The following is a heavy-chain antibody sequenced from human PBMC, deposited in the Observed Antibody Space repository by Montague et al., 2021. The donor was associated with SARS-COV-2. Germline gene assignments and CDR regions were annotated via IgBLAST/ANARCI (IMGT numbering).Heavy chain of an antibody. CDR2: LYHSGGD. J-gene: IGHJ4*02. D-gene: IGHD1-1*01. V-gene: IGHV4-38-2*02. Sequence: SETLSLTCSVSGYSISSGYCWCWIRPPPGKGVEWVGSLYHSGGDFYDPPFQSRVTASVDMNKNLFSLKMNSATAADTAMYFCAREVNVGTQPVDYFDYWGQGTLVTVSS. CDR1: GYSISSGYC. CDR3: AREVNVGTQPVDYFDY.